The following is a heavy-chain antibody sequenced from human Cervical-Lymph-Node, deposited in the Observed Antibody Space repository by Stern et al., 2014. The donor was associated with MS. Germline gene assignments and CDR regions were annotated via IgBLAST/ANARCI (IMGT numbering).Heavy chain of an antibody. Sequence: QVPLRESGPTLVNPTETLRLTCTFSGFSLRTNGVAVGWIRPTPGHALEVLALIYWDGDKSYTPSLKRRLTITTDTSQSQVVLKMTSLDPVDTATYYCLYAPPGDFLEDALDIWGQGTMVTISS. J-gene: IGHJ3*02. V-gene: IGHV2-5*02. CDR2: IYWDGDK. CDR3: LYAPPGDFLEDALDI. CDR1: GFSLRTNGVA. D-gene: IGHD4-17*01.